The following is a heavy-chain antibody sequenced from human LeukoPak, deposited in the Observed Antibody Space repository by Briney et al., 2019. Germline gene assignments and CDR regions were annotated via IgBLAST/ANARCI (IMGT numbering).Heavy chain of an antibody. CDR3: AKDRVLGAAAWFFDY. D-gene: IGHD6-13*01. J-gene: IGHJ4*02. CDR2: IRYDGSNK. CDR1: GFTYSSYG. Sequence: PGGSLRLSCAVSGFTYSSYGMQWVRQAPGKELEWVAFIRYDGSNKYYEDSVKGRFTISRDNSKNTLYLQMNSLRAEDTAVYYCAKDRVLGAAAWFFDYWGQGTLVTVSS. V-gene: IGHV3-30*02.